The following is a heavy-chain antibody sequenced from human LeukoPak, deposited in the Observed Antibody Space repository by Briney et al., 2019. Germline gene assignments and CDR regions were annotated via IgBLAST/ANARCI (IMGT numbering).Heavy chain of an antibody. CDR1: GFTFSSYS. V-gene: IGHV3-23*01. CDR3: AKDELATIRGLDY. Sequence: GGSLRLSCAASGFTFSSYSMNWVRQAPGKGLEWVSAISGSGGSTYYADSVKGRFTISRDNSKNTLYLQMNSLRAEDTAVYYCAKDELATIRGLDYWGQGTLVTVSS. D-gene: IGHD5-24*01. CDR2: ISGSGGST. J-gene: IGHJ4*02.